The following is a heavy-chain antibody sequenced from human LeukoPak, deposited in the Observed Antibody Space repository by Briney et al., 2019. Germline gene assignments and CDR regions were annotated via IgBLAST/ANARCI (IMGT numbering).Heavy chain of an antibody. V-gene: IGHV3-23*01. D-gene: IGHD3-3*01. CDR1: GFTFSSYA. CDR2: ISGSGGST. J-gene: IGHJ4*02. CDR3: AKARDFWSGYQDY. Sequence: PGGSLRLSCAASGFTFSSYAMSWVLQAPGKGLEWVSAISGSGGSTNYADSVKGRFTISRDNSKNTLYLQMNSLRAEDTAVYYCAKARDFWSGYQDYWGQGTLVTVSS.